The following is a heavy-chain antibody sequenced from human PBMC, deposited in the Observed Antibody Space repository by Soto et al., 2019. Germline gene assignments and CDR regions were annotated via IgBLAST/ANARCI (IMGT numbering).Heavy chain of an antibody. CDR2: IIPFLGIG. D-gene: IGHD2-2*01. Sequence: QVQLVQSGAEVKKPGSSVKVSCKASGGTFSSYTISWVRQAPGQGLEWMGRIIPFLGIGNYAQRFQGRVTITADKSTSTAYMELSRLRSEDTAVYYCARGKYCSTTSCYSHFDYWGQGTLVTVSS. CDR1: GGTFSSYT. CDR3: ARGKYCSTTSCYSHFDY. J-gene: IGHJ4*02. V-gene: IGHV1-69*02.